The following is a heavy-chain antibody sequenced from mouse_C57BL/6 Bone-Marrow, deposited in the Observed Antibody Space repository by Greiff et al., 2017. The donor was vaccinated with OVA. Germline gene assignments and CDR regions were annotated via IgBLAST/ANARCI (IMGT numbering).Heavy chain of an antibody. V-gene: IGHV5-9-1*02. CDR1: GFTFSSYA. CDR2: ISSGGDYI. CDR3: TREVRYYGIYYAMDY. Sequence: DVKLVESGEGLVKPGGSLKLSCAASGFTFSSYAMSWVRQTPEKRLEWVAYISSGGDYIYYADTVKGRFTISRDNARNTLYLQMSSLKSEDTAMYYCTREVRYYGIYYAMDYWGQGTSVTVSS. J-gene: IGHJ4*01. D-gene: IGHD2-1*01.